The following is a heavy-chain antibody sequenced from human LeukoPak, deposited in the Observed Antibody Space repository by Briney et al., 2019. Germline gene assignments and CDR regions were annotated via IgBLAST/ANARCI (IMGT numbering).Heavy chain of an antibody. CDR1: GGSLSSSRYY. Sequence: SETLSLTCTVSGGSLSSSRYYWGWIRQPPGKGLEWIGNIYHSGSAYYNPSLKSRVIISADTSKNQLSLKLSSVSAADTAVYYCATGISDPSFDIWGQGTMVTVSS. CDR2: IYHSGSA. CDR3: ATGISDPSFDI. D-gene: IGHD2-15*01. V-gene: IGHV4-39*07. J-gene: IGHJ3*02.